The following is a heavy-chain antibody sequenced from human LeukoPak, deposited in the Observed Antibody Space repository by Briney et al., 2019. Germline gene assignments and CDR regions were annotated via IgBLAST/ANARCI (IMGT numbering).Heavy chain of an antibody. J-gene: IGHJ3*02. D-gene: IGHD2-21*02. CDR1: GYSISSSNY. Sequence: AETLSLTCAVSGYSISSSNYWGWIRQPPGKGLEWIGNIHHIGNTYYNPSLKNLVTISLDTSKNQFSLKLSSVTAADTAVYYCARVLIVVVTEEYDAFDIWGQGTMVTVSS. V-gene: IGHV4-38-2*01. CDR3: ARVLIVVVTEEYDAFDI. CDR2: IHHIGNT.